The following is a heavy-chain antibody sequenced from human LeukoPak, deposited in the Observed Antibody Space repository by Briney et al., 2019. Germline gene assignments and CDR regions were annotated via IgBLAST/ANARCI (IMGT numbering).Heavy chain of an antibody. V-gene: IGHV4-34*01. D-gene: IGHD2-8*01. CDR3: ARGLGYCTNGVCYTREENY. CDR2: INHSGST. Sequence: SETLSLTCAVYGGSFSGYYWSWIRQPPGEGLEWIGEINHSGSTNYNPSLKSRVTISVDTSKNQFSLKLSSVTAADTAVYYCARGLGYCTNGVCYTREENYWGQGTLVTVSS. CDR1: GGSFSGYY. J-gene: IGHJ4*02.